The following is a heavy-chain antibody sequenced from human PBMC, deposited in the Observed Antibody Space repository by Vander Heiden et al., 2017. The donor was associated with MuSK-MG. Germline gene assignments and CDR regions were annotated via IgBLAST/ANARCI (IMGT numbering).Heavy chain of an antibody. Sequence: QVQLVQSGAEVKKPGASVKVSCKASGYTFTGYYMHWVRQAPGQGLEWMGWINPNSGGTNYAQKFQGRVTMTRDTSISTAYMELSRLRSDDTAVYYCARTVSPPYYYYYYGMDVWGQGTTVTVSS. CDR2: INPNSGGT. D-gene: IGHD4-4*01. J-gene: IGHJ6*02. V-gene: IGHV1-2*02. CDR1: GYTFTGYY. CDR3: ARTVSPPYYYYYYGMDV.